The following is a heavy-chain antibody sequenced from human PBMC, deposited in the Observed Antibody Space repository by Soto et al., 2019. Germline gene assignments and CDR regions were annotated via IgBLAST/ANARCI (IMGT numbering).Heavy chain of an antibody. Sequence: EVQLVQSGAEVKKPGESLKISCKGSGYSFTSYWIGWVRQMPGKGLEWMGIIYPGDSDTRYSPSFQGQVTISADKSISTAYLQWSSLKASDTAMYYCARSAPRSDMIWGPWYFDLWGRGTLVTVSS. V-gene: IGHV5-51*01. CDR3: ARSAPRSDMIWGPWYFDL. J-gene: IGHJ2*01. D-gene: IGHD3-16*01. CDR2: IYPGDSDT. CDR1: GYSFTSYW.